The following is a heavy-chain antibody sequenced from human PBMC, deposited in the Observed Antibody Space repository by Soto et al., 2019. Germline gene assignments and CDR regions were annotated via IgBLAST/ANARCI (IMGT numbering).Heavy chain of an antibody. CDR3: ARALIGYCSSTSCYREYFDY. CDR2: IIPIFGTA. J-gene: IGHJ4*02. CDR1: GGTFSSYA. V-gene: IGHV1-69*01. Sequence: QVQLVQSGAEVKKPGSSVKVSCKASGGTFSSYAISWVRQAPGQGLEWLGGIIPIFGTANYAQKFQGRVTITADESTSTAYMELSSLRSEDTAVHYCARALIGYCSSTSCYREYFDYWGQGTLVTVSS. D-gene: IGHD2-2*01.